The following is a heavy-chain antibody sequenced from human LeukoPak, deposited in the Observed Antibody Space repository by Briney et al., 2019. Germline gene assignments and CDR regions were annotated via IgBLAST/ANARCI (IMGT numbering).Heavy chain of an antibody. J-gene: IGHJ5*02. Sequence: QTGGSLRLSCAASGFTFSSYAMSWVRQAPGKGLEWVANIKQDGSEKYYVDSVKGRFTISRDNAKNSLYLQMNSLRAEDTAVYYCARETYYYGSGSYNWFDPWGQGTLVTVSS. CDR3: ARETYYYGSGSYNWFDP. CDR2: IKQDGSEK. CDR1: GFTFSSYA. D-gene: IGHD3-10*01. V-gene: IGHV3-7*01.